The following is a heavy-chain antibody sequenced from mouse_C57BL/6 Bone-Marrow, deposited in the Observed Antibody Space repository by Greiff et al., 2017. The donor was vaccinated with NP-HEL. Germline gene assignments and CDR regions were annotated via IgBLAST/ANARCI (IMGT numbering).Heavy chain of an antibody. Sequence: VQLQQPGAELVRPGTSVKLSCKASGYTFTSYWMHWVKQRPGQGLEWIGVIDPSDSYTNYNQKFKGKATLTVDTSSSTAYMQLSSLTSEDSAVYYCARYKWLRDAMDYWGQGTSVTVSS. D-gene: IGHD2-2*01. V-gene: IGHV1-59*01. CDR2: IDPSDSYT. CDR3: ARYKWLRDAMDY. CDR1: GYTFTSYW. J-gene: IGHJ4*01.